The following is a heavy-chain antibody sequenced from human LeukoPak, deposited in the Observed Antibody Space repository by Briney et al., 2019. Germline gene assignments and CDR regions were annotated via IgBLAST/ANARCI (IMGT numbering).Heavy chain of an antibody. CDR1: GYTFTSYY. V-gene: IGHV1-46*01. CDR3: ARDKRPRQWLVPFDP. D-gene: IGHD6-19*01. J-gene: IGHJ5*02. Sequence: ASVKVSCKASGYTFTSYYMHWVRQAPGQGLEWMGIINPSGGSTSYAQKFQGRVTMTRDTSTSTAYMELSSLRSEDTAVYYCARDKRPRQWLVPFDPWGQGTLVTVSS. CDR2: INPSGGST.